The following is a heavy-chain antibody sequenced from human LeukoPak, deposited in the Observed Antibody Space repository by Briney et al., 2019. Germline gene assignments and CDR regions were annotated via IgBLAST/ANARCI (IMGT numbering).Heavy chain of an antibody. Sequence: GASVKVSCKASGYTFTGYYMHWVRQAPGQGLEWMGWINPNSGGTNYAQKFQGRVTMTRDTSISTAYMELSRLRYDDTAVYYCARKHSSGYIVDYWGQGTLVTVSS. CDR3: ARKHSSGYIVDY. CDR1: GYTFTGYY. V-gene: IGHV1-2*02. D-gene: IGHD3-22*01. CDR2: INPNSGGT. J-gene: IGHJ4*02.